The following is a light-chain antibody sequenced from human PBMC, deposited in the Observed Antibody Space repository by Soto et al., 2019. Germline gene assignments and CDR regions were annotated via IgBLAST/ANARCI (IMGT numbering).Light chain of an antibody. CDR2: DAS. J-gene: IGKJ5*01. CDR3: QQRSNWIT. CDR1: QSVSSY. V-gene: IGKV3-11*01. Sequence: IVFSQSPSTLSLSPGERAPHSCRTSQSVSSYLAWYQQKPGQAPSLLIYDASNRATGIPARFSGSGSGTDFTLTISSLEPEDFAVYYCQQRSNWITFGQGTRLDIK.